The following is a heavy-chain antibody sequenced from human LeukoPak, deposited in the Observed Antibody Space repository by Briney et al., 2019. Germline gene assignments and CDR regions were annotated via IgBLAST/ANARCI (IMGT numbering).Heavy chain of an antibody. CDR2: ISYDGSNK. J-gene: IGHJ4*02. Sequence: PGGSLRLSCAASGFTFSSYAMHWVRQAPGKGLEWVAVISYDGSNKYYADSVKGRFTIPRDNSKNTLYLQMNSLRGEDTAVYYCARGWNLTLWADYWGQGTLVTVSS. D-gene: IGHD1-1*01. CDR1: GFTFSSYA. V-gene: IGHV3-30*04. CDR3: ARGWNLTLWADY.